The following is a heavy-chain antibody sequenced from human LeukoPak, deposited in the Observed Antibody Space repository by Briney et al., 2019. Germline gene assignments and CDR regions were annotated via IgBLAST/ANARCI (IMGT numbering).Heavy chain of an antibody. V-gene: IGHV3-9*01. J-gene: IGHJ3*02. CDR3: AKESGSGSYSAFDI. CDR2: ISWNSGKI. CDR1: GFTFEDYA. Sequence: PGGSLRLSCAASGFTFEDYAMHWVRQAPGKGLEWVSGISWNSGKIGYADFVKGRFTISKDYGKNSLYLQMNSLRAEDTALYYCAKESGSGSYSAFDIWGQGTMVTVSS. D-gene: IGHD3-10*01.